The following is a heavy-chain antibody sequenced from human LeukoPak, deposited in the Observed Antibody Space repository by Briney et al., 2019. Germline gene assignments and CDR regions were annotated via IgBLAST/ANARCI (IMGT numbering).Heavy chain of an antibody. CDR3: ARRVGSSSWYGVYYYMDV. V-gene: IGHV5-51*07. CDR2: IYPGDSDT. D-gene: IGHD6-13*01. J-gene: IGHJ6*03. CDR1: GYSFTSYW. Sequence: GESLKISCKGSGYSFTSYWIGWVHQMPGKALEWMGIIYPGDSDTRYSPSFQGQVTISADKSISTAYLQWSSLKASDTAMYYCARRVGSSSWYGVYYYMDVWGKGTTVTVSS.